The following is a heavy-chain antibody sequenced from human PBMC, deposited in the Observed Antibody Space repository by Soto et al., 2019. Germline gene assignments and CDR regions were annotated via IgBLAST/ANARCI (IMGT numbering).Heavy chain of an antibody. V-gene: IGHV1-69*02. J-gene: IGHJ3*02. D-gene: IGHD2-15*01. CDR2: IIPILGIA. Sequence: ASVKVSCKASGGTFSSYTISWVRQAPGQGLEWMGRIIPILGIANYAQKFQGRVTITADKSTSTAYMELSSLRSEDTAVYYCARCVGGGGCYVAFDIWGQGTMVTVSS. CDR1: GGTFSSYT. CDR3: ARCVGGGGCYVAFDI.